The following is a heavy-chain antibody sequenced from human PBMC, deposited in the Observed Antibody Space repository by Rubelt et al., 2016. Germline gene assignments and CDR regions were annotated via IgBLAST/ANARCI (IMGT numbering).Heavy chain of an antibody. CDR2: VFHSGTT. CDR1: GYSISHGYY. D-gene: IGHD3-3*01. CDR3: ARIVEGGFWGGLYFDY. Sequence: QVQLQESGPGLVKTSETLSLTCTVSGYSISHGYYWGWIRQPPGKGLEWIGRVFHSGTTYYNPSLTGRVTISIVTSKNQFSLKLSSVIASDSAVYYCARIVEGGFWGGLYFDYWGQGTLATVSS. J-gene: IGHJ4*02. V-gene: IGHV4-38-2*02.